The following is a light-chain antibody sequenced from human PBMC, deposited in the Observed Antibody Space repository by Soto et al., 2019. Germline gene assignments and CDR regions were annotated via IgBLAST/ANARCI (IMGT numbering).Light chain of an antibody. Sequence: SYELTQPLSVSVALGQTARITCGGNNIGSKNVHWYQQKPGQAPVLVIYTDNTRPSGIPERFSGSKSGNTASLTVSGLQAEDEADYYCSSYAGSSNVFGTGTQLTVL. J-gene: IGLJ1*01. V-gene: IGLV3-9*01. CDR2: TDN. CDR3: SSYAGSSNV. CDR1: NIGSKN.